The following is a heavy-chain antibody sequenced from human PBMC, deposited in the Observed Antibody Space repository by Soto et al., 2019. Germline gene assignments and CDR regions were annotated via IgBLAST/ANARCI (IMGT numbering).Heavy chain of an antibody. V-gene: IGHV3-23*01. J-gene: IGHJ4*02. CDR2: FRTSGDGGTT. CDR1: GFTFSSYS. Sequence: SGGSLRFSCAASGFTFSSYSMSWVRQAPGKGLEWVSGFRTSGDGGTTYYADSVKGRFTISRDNSKNMLFLQMNSLRAEDTAIYYCAKKVNSGPGSQYFDYWGQGTLVTVSS. D-gene: IGHD3-10*01. CDR3: AKKVNSGPGSQYFDY.